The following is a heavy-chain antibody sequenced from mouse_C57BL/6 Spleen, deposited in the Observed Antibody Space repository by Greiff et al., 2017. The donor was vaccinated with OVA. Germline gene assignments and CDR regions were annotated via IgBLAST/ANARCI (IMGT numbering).Heavy chain of an antibody. V-gene: IGHV1-64*01. Sequence: VQLQQSGAELVKPGASVKLSCKASGYTFTSYWMHWVKQRPGQGLEWIGMIHPNSGSTNYNEKFKSKATLTVDKSSSTAYMQLSSLTSEDSAVYYCARAGYDVHDYWGQGTTLTVSS. CDR1: GYTFTSYW. CDR2: IHPNSGST. CDR3: ARAGYDVHDY. J-gene: IGHJ2*01. D-gene: IGHD2-2*01.